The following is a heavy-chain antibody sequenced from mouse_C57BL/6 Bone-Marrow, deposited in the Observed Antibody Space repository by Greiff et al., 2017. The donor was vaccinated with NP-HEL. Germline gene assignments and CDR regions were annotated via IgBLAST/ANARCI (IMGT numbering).Heavy chain of an antibody. V-gene: IGHV14-2*01. CDR2: IDPEDGET. J-gene: IGHJ2*01. Sequence: EVQLQQSGAELVKPGASVKLSCTASGFNINDYYMHWVKQRTAPGLEWIGRIDPEDGETKSAPKFQGKSTITADTSSNTSYLQLSSLTAEDTAVYYCARELGTDYWGQGTTLTVSS. CDR3: ARELGTDY. CDR1: GFNINDYY. D-gene: IGHD4-1*01.